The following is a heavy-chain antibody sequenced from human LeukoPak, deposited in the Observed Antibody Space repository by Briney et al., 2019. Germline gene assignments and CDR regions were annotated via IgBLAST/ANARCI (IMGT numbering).Heavy chain of an antibody. Sequence: SETLSLTCAVSGGSISSYYWSWIRQPPGKGLEWIGYIYYSGSTNYNPSLKSRVTISVDTSKNQFSLKLSSVTAADTAVYYCAREICSRSYGDYEYYFDYWGQGTLVTVSS. CDR2: IYYSGST. CDR3: AREICSRSYGDYEYYFDY. V-gene: IGHV4-59*01. CDR1: GGSISSYY. J-gene: IGHJ4*02. D-gene: IGHD4-17*01.